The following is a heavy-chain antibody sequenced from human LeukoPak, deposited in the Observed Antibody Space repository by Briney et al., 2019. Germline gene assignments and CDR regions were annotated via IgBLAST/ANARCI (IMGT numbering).Heavy chain of an antibody. Sequence: PSETLSLTCAVYGGSFSGYYWSWIRQPPGKGLEWIGEINHSGSTNYNPSLKSRVTISVDTSKNQFSLKLSSVTAADTAVYCCARVFCSGGSCWQYWGQGTLVTVSS. CDR3: ARVFCSGGSCWQY. D-gene: IGHD2-15*01. J-gene: IGHJ4*02. V-gene: IGHV4-34*01. CDR1: GGSFSGYY. CDR2: INHSGST.